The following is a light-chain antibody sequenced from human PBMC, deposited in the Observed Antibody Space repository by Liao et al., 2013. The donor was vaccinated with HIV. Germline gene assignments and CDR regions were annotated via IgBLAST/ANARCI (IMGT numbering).Light chain of an antibody. CDR1: KLGEKY. CDR3: QAWDRSNYV. V-gene: IGLV3-1*01. CDR2: QDN. J-gene: IGLJ1*01. Sequence: SYDLTQPPSVSVSPGQTATITCSGDKLGEKYASWYQQKPGQSPVLVIYQDNKRPSGIPQRFSGSNSGNTATLTITGTQAMDEADYYCQAWDRSNYVFGTGTEVTVL.